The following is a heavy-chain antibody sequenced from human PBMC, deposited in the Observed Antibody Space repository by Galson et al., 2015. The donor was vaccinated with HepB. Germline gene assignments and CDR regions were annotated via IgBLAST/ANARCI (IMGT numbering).Heavy chain of an antibody. CDR3: AREGDRITIFPGWFDP. J-gene: IGHJ5*02. V-gene: IGHV3-30-3*01. Sequence: SLRLSCAASGITFSSYAMHWVRQAPGKGLEWVAVISYDGSNKYYADSVKGRFTISRDNSKNTLYLQMNSLRAEDTAVYYCAREGDRITIFPGWFDPWGQGTLVTVSS. CDR2: ISYDGSNK. D-gene: IGHD3-3*01. CDR1: GITFSSYA.